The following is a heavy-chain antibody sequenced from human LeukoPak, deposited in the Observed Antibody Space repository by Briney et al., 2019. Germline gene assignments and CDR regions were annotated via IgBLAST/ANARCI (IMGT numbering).Heavy chain of an antibody. CDR2: INPNSGDS. D-gene: IGHD3-22*01. J-gene: IGHJ3*02. CDR3: ATHTADSSGFDI. V-gene: IGHV1-2*04. CDR1: GYPFIGYY. Sequence: ASVKVSCKTSGYPFIGYYVHWVRQAPGQGLEWMGWINPNSGDSNYARKFQGWVTMTRDTSISTAYMELSRLRSDDTAVYYCATHTADSSGFDIWGQGTMVTVSS.